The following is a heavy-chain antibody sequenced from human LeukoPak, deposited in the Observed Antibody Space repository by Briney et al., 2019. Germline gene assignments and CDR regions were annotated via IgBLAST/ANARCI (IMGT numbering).Heavy chain of an antibody. CDR1: GYTFTGYY. CDR3: ARRVGVVATTRGGPDY. V-gene: IGHV1-2*02. D-gene: IGHD5-12*01. CDR2: INPNSGGT. J-gene: IGHJ4*02. Sequence: GASVKVSCKASGYTFTGYYMHWVRQAPGQGLEWMGWINPNSGGTNYAQKFQGRVTMTRDTSISTAYMELSRLRSDDTAVYYCARRVGVVATTRGGPDYWGQGTLVTVSS.